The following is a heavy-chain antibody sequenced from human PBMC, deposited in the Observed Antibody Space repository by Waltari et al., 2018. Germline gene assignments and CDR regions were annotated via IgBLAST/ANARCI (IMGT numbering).Heavy chain of an antibody. D-gene: IGHD6-13*01. CDR2: MYHTGST. J-gene: IGHJ4*02. CDR1: GYSITSGYY. Sequence: QVLLQASGPGLVKPSETLSLICAVSGYSITSGYYWGWLRQPPGKGLEWIGSMYHTGSTYYNPSLKSRVTISVDTSKNQFSLKLSSVTAADTAVYYCASRSSRGYYFDYWGQGTLVTVSS. CDR3: ASRSSRGYYFDY. V-gene: IGHV4-38-2*01.